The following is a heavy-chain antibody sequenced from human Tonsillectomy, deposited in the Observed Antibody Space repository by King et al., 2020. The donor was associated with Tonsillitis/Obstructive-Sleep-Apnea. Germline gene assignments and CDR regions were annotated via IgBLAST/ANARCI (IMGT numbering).Heavy chain of an antibody. V-gene: IGHV3-9*01. D-gene: IGHD1-7*01. CDR3: AKDKTKIWNYGTPDDY. J-gene: IGHJ4*02. CDR1: GFTFDDYA. Sequence: VQLVESGGGLVQPGRSLRLSCAASGFTFDDYAMHWVRQAPGKGLEWVAGISWNSGGICYADSVKGRFTITRDNAKNYLYLEMNSLGAEDTALYYCAKDKTKIWNYGTPDDYWGQGTLVTVSS. CDR2: ISWNSGGI.